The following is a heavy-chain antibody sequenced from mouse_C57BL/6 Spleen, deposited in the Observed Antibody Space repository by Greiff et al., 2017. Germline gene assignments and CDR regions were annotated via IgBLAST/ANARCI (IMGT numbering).Heavy chain of an antibody. J-gene: IGHJ4*01. CDR1: GYTFTSYW. CDR2: IDPSDSYT. Sequence: QVQLQQPGAELVMPGASVKLSCKASGYTFTSYWMHWVKQRPGQGLEWIGEIDPSDSYTNYNQKFKCKSTFTVDKSSSTAYMQLSSLTSEDSAVFYCARGDYGDILGYWGQGTSVTVSS. V-gene: IGHV1-69*01. CDR3: ARGDYGDILGY. D-gene: IGHD1-1*01.